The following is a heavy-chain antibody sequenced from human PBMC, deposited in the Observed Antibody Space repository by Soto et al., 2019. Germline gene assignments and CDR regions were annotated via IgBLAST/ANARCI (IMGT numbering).Heavy chain of an antibody. CDR1: GYSISSSKW. CDR2: IYYSGTT. CDR3: ARREIQGPIDY. J-gene: IGHJ4*02. D-gene: IGHD1-26*01. V-gene: IGHV4-28*01. Sequence: QVQLQESGPGLVKPSDTLSLTCAVSGYSISSSKWWGWIRQPPGKGLEWIGYIYYSGTTYYNPYLKSRVTTSVDTSKKQFSLKLTSVTAVDTAVYYCARREIQGPIDYWGQGTLVTVSS.